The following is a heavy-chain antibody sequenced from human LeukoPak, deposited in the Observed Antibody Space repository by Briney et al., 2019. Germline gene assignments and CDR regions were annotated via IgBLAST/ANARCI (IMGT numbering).Heavy chain of an antibody. CDR2: TNHSGST. CDR3: ARVVPAAIQGNYYYMDV. J-gene: IGHJ6*03. D-gene: IGHD2-2*02. CDR1: GGSFSGYY. V-gene: IGHV4-34*01. Sequence: PSETLSLTCAVYGGSFSGYYWSWIRQPPGKGLEWIGETNHSGSTNYNPSLKSRVTISVDTSRNQFSLKLSSVTAADTAVYYCARVVPAAIQGNYYYMDVWGEGTTVTVSS.